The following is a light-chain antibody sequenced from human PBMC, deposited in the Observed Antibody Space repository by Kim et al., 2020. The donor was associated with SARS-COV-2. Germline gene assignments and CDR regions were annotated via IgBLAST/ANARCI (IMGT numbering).Light chain of an antibody. CDR1: QIISSW. CDR2: KAS. Sequence: DIQMTQSPSTLSASVGDRVTITCRASQIISSWLAWYQQKPGKAPNLLIYKASSLESGVPSRFSGSGSGTEFTLTISSLQPDDFATYYCQQYNSYPYTFGQGTKLEI. CDR3: QQYNSYPYT. J-gene: IGKJ2*01. V-gene: IGKV1-5*03.